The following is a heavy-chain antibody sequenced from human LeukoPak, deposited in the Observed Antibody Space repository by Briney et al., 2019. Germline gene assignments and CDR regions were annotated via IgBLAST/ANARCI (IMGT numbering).Heavy chain of an antibody. J-gene: IGHJ4*02. V-gene: IGHV3-49*03. Sequence: GGSLRLSCTGSGFTFGDYVMSCFRQAPGKGLEWVGFIRSKPYGGITEYAASVKGRFTISRDDSKNIAYLQMNSLKTEDTAVFYCTRTGDYYDSSTYYYGLDYWGQGTLVTVSS. CDR2: IRSKPYGGIT. CDR1: GFTFGDYV. D-gene: IGHD3-22*01. CDR3: TRTGDYYDSSTYYYGLDY.